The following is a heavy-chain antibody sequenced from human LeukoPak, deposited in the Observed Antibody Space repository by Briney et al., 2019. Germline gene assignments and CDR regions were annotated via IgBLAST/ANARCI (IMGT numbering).Heavy chain of an antibody. V-gene: IGHV3-53*01. J-gene: IGHJ4*02. CDR1: GFTVSSNY. Sequence: GGSLRLSCAASGFTVSSNYMSWVRQAPGKGLEWVSIIYSGGSTFYADSVKGRFTISRDNSKNTLYLQMNSLRAEDTAVYYCARDLVGRDGSLYFDYWGQGTLVTVSS. CDR2: IYSGGST. D-gene: IGHD5-24*01. CDR3: ARDLVGRDGSLYFDY.